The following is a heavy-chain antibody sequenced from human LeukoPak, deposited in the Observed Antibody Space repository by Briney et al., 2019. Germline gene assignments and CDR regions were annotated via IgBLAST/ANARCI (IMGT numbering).Heavy chain of an antibody. CDR2: INAGNGNT. CDR3: ARGLEWLSTWSHYYYYGMDV. CDR1: GYTFTSYA. Sequence: GASVKVSCKASGYTFTSYAMHWVRQAPGQRLEWMGWINAGNGNTKYSQKFQGRVTITRDTSASTAYMELSSLRSEDTAVYYCARGLEWLSTWSHYYYYGMDVWGQGTTVTVSS. D-gene: IGHD3-3*01. J-gene: IGHJ6*02. V-gene: IGHV1-3*01.